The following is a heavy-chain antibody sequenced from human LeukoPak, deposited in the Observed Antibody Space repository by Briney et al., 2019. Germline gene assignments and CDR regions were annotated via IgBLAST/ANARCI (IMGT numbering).Heavy chain of an antibody. Sequence: GGSLRLSCAASGFTFSTYWMSWVRQAPGKGLEWVANIKQDGSEKYYVDSVKGRFTISRDNAKNSLYLQMNSLRAEDTAVYYCARDLYRIVVVPHYFDYWGQGTLVTVSS. V-gene: IGHV3-7*01. D-gene: IGHD3-22*01. CDR2: IKQDGSEK. CDR3: ARDLYRIVVVPHYFDY. CDR1: GFTFSTYW. J-gene: IGHJ4*02.